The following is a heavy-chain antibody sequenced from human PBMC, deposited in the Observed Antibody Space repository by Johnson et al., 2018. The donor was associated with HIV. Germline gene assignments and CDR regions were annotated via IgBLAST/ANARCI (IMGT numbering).Heavy chain of an antibody. Sequence: QVQLVESGGGVVQPGKSLRLSCVASGFTFSDYYMSWIRQAPGKGLEWVSYIGRSGSTFYYADSVKGRFTISRDNAKNSLYLQMNSLRAEDTAVYYCAKVWYYYGSGSAFDIWGQGTMVTVSS. CDR2: IGRSGSTF. J-gene: IGHJ3*02. CDR1: GFTFSDYY. V-gene: IGHV3-11*04. CDR3: AKVWYYYGSGSAFDI. D-gene: IGHD3-10*01.